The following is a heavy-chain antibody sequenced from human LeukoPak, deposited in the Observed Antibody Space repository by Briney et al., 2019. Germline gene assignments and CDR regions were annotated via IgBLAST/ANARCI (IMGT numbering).Heavy chain of an antibody. CDR1: GFTFSSYA. CDR2: ISASGP. D-gene: IGHD3-22*01. CDR3: AKDHESDGYPCLDH. J-gene: IGHJ4*02. Sequence: GGSLRLSCAASGFTFSSYAMSWVRQAPGEGLEWVSTISASGPFYADAVRGRFTISRDNSRNTLSLQMDSLRAEDTAVYYCAKDHESDGYPCLDHWGLGTLVTVSS. V-gene: IGHV3-23*01.